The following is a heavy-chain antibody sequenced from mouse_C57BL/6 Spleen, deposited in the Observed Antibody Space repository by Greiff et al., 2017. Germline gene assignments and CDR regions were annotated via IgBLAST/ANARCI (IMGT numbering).Heavy chain of an antibody. V-gene: IGHV1-59*01. Sequence: QVQLKQPGAELVRPGTSVKLSCKASGYTFTSYWMHWVKQRPGQGLEWIGVIDPSDSYTNYNQKFKGKATLTVDTSSSTAYMQLSSLTSEDSAVYYCARDDSSGPFDYWGQGTTLTVSS. D-gene: IGHD3-2*02. CDR2: IDPSDSYT. J-gene: IGHJ2*01. CDR3: ARDDSSGPFDY. CDR1: GYTFTSYW.